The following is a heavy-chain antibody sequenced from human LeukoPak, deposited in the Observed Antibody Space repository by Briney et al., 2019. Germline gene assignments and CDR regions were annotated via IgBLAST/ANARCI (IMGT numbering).Heavy chain of an antibody. V-gene: IGHV3-48*03. CDR1: GFIFSSYE. Sequence: GGSLRLSCAASGFIFSSYEMNWVRQAPGKGLEWVSYISGSGSTIYYADSVKGRFTISRDNAKESLYLQMSSLRAEDTAVYYCARDYPGYDDPNFDYWGPGTLVTVSS. D-gene: IGHD5-12*01. CDR2: ISGSGSTI. CDR3: ARDYPGYDDPNFDY. J-gene: IGHJ4*02.